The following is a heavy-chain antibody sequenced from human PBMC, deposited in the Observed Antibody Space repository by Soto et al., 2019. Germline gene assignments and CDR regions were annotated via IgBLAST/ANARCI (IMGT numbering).Heavy chain of an antibody. V-gene: IGHV4-39*01. CDR2: IYYSGST. D-gene: IGHD1-20*01. Sequence: SETLSLTCTVSGGSISSSSYYWGWIRQPPGKGLEWIGSIYYSGSTYYNPSLKSRVTISVDTSKNQFSLKLSSVTAADTAVYYCARKVFHRVAAQIDYWGQGTLGTVS. J-gene: IGHJ4*02. CDR3: ARKVFHRVAAQIDY. CDR1: GGSISSSSYY.